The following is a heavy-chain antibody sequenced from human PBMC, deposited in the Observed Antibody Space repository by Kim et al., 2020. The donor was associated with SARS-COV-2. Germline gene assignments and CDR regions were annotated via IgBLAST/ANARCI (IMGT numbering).Heavy chain of an antibody. CDR3: ATRCRPGSECRP. CDR1: GFTFSSYA. J-gene: IGHJ5*02. CDR2: ISGSGGST. V-gene: IGHV3-23*01. D-gene: IGHD3-3*01. Sequence: GGSLRLSCAASGFTFSSYAMSWVRQAPGKGLEWVSAISGSGGSTYYADSVKGRFTISRDNSKNTLYLQMNSLRAEDTAVYYCATRCRPGSECRPWGQGTLVTVSS.